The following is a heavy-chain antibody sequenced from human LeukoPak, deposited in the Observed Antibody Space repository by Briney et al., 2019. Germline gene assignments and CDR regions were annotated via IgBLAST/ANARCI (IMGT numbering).Heavy chain of an antibody. J-gene: IGHJ4*02. Sequence: GGSLRLSCAASGFTFINYNMNWVRQAPGKGLEWVSSVSSSSAYIYYADSVKGRFTISRDNAKKSLYLQMNSLRAEDTAVYYCARGRYDSSGYYSIFDYWGQGTLVTVSS. D-gene: IGHD3-22*01. CDR1: GFTFINYN. CDR3: ARGRYDSSGYYSIFDY. CDR2: VSSSSAYI. V-gene: IGHV3-21*01.